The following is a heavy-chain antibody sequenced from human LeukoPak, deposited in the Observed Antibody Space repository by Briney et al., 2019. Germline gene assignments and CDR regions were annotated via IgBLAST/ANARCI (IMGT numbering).Heavy chain of an antibody. Sequence: SETLSLTCAVYGGSFSGYYWSWIRQPAGKGLEWIGRIYTSGSTNYNPSLKSRVTMSVDTSKNQFSLKLSSVTAADTAVYYCARGGDYVSSYYYYGMDVWGQGTTVTVSS. D-gene: IGHD4-17*01. CDR1: GGSFSGYY. CDR2: IYTSGST. V-gene: IGHV4-59*10. J-gene: IGHJ6*02. CDR3: ARGGDYVSSYYYYGMDV.